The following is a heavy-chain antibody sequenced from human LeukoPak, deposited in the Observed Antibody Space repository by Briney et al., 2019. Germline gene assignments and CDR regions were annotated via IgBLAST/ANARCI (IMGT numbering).Heavy chain of an antibody. Sequence: SETLSLTCTVSGGSISGYYWSWIRQPPGKGLEWIGYIYYSGSTNYNPSLKSRVTISVDTSKNQFSLKLSSVTAADTAVYYCARHAYYGDYRYDANFDYWGQGTLVTVSS. CDR2: IYYSGST. J-gene: IGHJ4*02. CDR3: ARHAYYGDYRYDANFDY. V-gene: IGHV4-59*08. CDR1: GGSISGYY. D-gene: IGHD4-17*01.